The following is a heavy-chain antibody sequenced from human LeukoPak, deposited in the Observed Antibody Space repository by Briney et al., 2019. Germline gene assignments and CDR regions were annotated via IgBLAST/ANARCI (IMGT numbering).Heavy chain of an antibody. CDR2: TSYDGSNK. V-gene: IGHV3-30*18. J-gene: IGHJ4*02. CDR3: AKGYYDSSGNYYYFDY. CDR1: GFRFSSYG. D-gene: IGHD3-22*01. Sequence: PGGSLRLSCAASGFRFSSYGMHWVRQAPGKGLEWVAVTSYDGSNKYYADSVKGRYTISRDNSKNTLYLQMNSLRAEDTAVYYCAKGYYDSSGNYYYFDYWGQGTLVTVSS.